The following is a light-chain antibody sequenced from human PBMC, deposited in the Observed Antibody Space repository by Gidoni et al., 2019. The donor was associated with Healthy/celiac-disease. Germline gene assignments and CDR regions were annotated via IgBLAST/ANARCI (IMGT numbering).Light chain of an antibody. Sequence: QSALTQPASVSGSPGQSITIPCTGTSSDFGGYNYVFWYQQHPGKAPKLMIYDVSNRPSGVSNRFSGSKSGNTASLTISGLQAEDEADYYCSSYTSSSTYVFGTGTKVTVL. CDR1: SSDFGGYNY. CDR3: SSYTSSSTYV. CDR2: DVS. V-gene: IGLV2-14*01. J-gene: IGLJ1*01.